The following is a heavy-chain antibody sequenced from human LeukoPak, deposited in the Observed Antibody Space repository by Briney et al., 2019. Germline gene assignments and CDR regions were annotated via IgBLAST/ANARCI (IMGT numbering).Heavy chain of an antibody. CDR1: GGSISSYD. D-gene: IGHD6-19*01. CDR3: ATYSSGWPFFDY. J-gene: IGHJ4*02. V-gene: IGHV4-59*10. CDR2: IYTTGNT. Sequence: SATLSLTCTVSGGSISSYDWSWIRQPAGKGLEWIGRIYTTGNTNYHPSLKSRVTMSVDTSKNQFSLKLSSVTAADTAMYYCATYSSGWPFFDYWGPGTLVTVSS.